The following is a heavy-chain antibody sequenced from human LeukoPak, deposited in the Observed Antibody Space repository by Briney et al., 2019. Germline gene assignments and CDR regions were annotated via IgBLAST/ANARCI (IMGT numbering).Heavy chain of an antibody. Sequence: GASVKASCTASGYSFSTYKIHWVRQAPGQRLEWMGWINAGTGDTIYSQNLQGRVTITRDTSAGTIYMELSSLRSEDAAVYYCASENWFDPWGQGTLVTVSS. J-gene: IGHJ5*02. CDR3: ASENWFDP. CDR2: INAGTGDT. CDR1: GYSFSTYK. V-gene: IGHV1-3*01.